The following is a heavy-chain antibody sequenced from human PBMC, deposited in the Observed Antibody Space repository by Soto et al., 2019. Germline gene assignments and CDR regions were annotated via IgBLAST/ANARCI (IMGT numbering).Heavy chain of an antibody. V-gene: IGHV1-69*13. CDR1: GGTFSSYA. CDR3: AREGTVTTGVLDY. D-gene: IGHD4-4*01. CDR2: IIPIFGTA. J-gene: IGHJ4*02. Sequence: ASVKVSCKASGGTFSSYAISWVRQAPGQGLEWMGGIIPIFGTANYAQKFQGRVTITADESTSTAYMELSSLRSEDTAVHYCAREGTVTTGVLDYWGQGTLVTAPQ.